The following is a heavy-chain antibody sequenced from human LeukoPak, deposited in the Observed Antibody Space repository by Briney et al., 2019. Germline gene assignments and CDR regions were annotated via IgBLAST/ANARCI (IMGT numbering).Heavy chain of an antibody. CDR3: AGAASLSWPKCAL. V-gene: IGHV5-51*01. D-gene: IGHD2-15*01. CDR1: GYRFTHYW. J-gene: IGHJ4*02. CDR2: IYPGDSDT. Sequence: GESLETSFQGFGYRFTHYWIAWVRPMPGKGLEWLGIIYPGDSDTRYSPSFQGQVTISADKTISTAYPQWSSLQASDTAMYYCAGAASLSWPKCALWGQATLLTV.